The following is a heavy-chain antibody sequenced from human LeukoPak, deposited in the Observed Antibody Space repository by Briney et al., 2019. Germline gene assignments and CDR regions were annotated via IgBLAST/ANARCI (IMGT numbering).Heavy chain of an antibody. V-gene: IGHV3-23*01. CDR1: GLTFASYA. D-gene: IGHD2-2*01. Sequence: GGSLRLSCAASGLTFASYAMSWVRQAPGKGLEWVSYISADGSTYYTESVKGRFTISRDNSKDKFFREMKNMEAEDTALYYCVACSSASCYGDRFDPWGQGTLVTVSS. CDR3: VACSSASCYGDRFDP. J-gene: IGHJ5*02. CDR2: ISADGST.